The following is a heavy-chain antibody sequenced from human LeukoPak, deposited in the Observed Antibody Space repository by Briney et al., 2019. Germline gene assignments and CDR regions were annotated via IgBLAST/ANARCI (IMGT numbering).Heavy chain of an antibody. CDR2: IYHSGST. CDR3: TRLENYDILTGYYARDY. Sequence: PSETLSLTCTVSGGSISSGGYYWSWIRQPPGKGLEWIGYIYHSGSTYYNPSLKSRVTISVDRSKNQFSLKLSSVTAADTAVYYCTRLENYDILTGYYARDYWGQGTLVTVSS. J-gene: IGHJ4*02. V-gene: IGHV4-30-2*01. D-gene: IGHD3-9*01. CDR1: GGSISSGGYY.